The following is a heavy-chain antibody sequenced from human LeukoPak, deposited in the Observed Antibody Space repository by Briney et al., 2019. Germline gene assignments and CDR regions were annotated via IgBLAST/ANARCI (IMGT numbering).Heavy chain of an antibody. J-gene: IGHJ4*02. CDR1: GSYW. D-gene: IGHD6-25*01. CDR2: INSDGSWT. V-gene: IGHV3-74*01. Sequence: GGSLRLSCAASGSYWMHWVRQAPGKGLVWVSHINSDGSWTSYADSVKGRFTISKDNSKNTLYLQMNSLRAEDTAVYYCAKDRGYHGTGVVNYWGQGTLVTVSS. CDR3: AKDRGYHGTGVVNY.